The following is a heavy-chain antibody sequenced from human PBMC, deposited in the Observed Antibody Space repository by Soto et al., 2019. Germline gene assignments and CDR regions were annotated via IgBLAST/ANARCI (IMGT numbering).Heavy chain of an antibody. Sequence: QVQLVESGGGVVQPGRSLRLSCAASGFTFSSYGMHWVRQAPGKGLEWVAVISYDGSNKYYADSVKGRFTISRDNSKNTLYLQMNSLRAEDTAVYYCANLLAPDSSGYLGPDYWGQGTLVTVSS. CDR3: ANLLAPDSSGYLGPDY. J-gene: IGHJ4*02. V-gene: IGHV3-30*18. CDR1: GFTFSSYG. CDR2: ISYDGSNK. D-gene: IGHD3-22*01.